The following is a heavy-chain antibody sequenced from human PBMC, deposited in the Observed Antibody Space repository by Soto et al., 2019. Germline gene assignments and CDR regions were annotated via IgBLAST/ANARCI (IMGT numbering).Heavy chain of an antibody. V-gene: IGHV4-59*08. CDR2: IYYSGST. D-gene: IGHD5-18*01. Sequence: QVQLQESGPGLVKPSETLSLTCTVSGGSISSYYWSWIRQPPGKGLEWIGYIYYSGSTNYHPSLKSRVTIPVDTSKNQFPLKLSSVTAADTAVYYCARLVWSYGTWFDPWGQGTLVTVSS. CDR3: ARLVWSYGTWFDP. J-gene: IGHJ5*02. CDR1: GGSISSYY.